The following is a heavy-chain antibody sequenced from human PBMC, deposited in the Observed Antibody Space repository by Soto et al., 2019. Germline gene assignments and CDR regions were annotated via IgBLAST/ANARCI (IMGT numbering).Heavy chain of an antibody. CDR3: AIGKGFVAATDW. J-gene: IGHJ4*02. CDR2: MNPNSGNT. Sequence: QVQLVQSGAEVKKPGASVKVSCKASGYTFTSYDINWVRQATGQGLEWMGWMNPNSGNTGYAQKFQGRVTMTRNTSKSTAYKEMRSLRSENTAVYYCAIGKGFVAATDWWGQGTLVTVSS. V-gene: IGHV1-8*01. D-gene: IGHD2-15*01. CDR1: GYTFTSYD.